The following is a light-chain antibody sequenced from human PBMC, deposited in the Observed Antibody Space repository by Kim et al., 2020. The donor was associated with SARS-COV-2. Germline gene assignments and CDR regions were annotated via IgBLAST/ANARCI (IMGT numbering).Light chain of an antibody. CDR2: EVS. CDR3: SSYTDSNTLM. J-gene: IGLJ3*02. CDR1: YSDIGRYDY. V-gene: IGLV2-8*01. Sequence: QSVLTQPPSASGSPGQSVTLSCTGTYSDIGRYDYVSWYQNHPGRAPKLIIYEVSRRPSGVPDRFSGPKSGNTASLTVSGLRAEDEADYYCSSYTDSNTLMFGGGTQLTVL.